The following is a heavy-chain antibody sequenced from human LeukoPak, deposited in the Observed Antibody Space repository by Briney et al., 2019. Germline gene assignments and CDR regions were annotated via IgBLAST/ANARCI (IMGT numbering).Heavy chain of an antibody. CDR2: ISAYNGNT. CDR3: ARGGSCSSTSCYPDY. J-gene: IGHJ4*02. CDR1: GYTFTSYG. V-gene: IGHV1-18*01. D-gene: IGHD2-2*01. Sequence: ASVKVSCKASGYTFTSYGISWVRPAPGQGLEWMGWISAYNGNTNYAQKLQGRVTMTTDTSTSTAYMELRSLRSDDTAVYYCARGGSCSSTSCYPDYWGQGTLVTVSS.